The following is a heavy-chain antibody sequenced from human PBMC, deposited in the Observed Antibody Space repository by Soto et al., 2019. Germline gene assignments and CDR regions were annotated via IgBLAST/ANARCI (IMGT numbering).Heavy chain of an antibody. D-gene: IGHD2-21*02. J-gene: IGHJ5*02. V-gene: IGHV4-39*01. CDR1: GGPITSRTDS. CDR3: ARHPSDFWFDP. Sequence: SETLSLSCAVSGGPITSRTDSWGWIRQPPGKTLEWIGTIYYHGNTYSNPSLKSRVTISVDTSNNQLSLKLRSVTAADTAVYYCARHPSDFWFDPWGQGTPVTVSS. CDR2: IYYHGNT.